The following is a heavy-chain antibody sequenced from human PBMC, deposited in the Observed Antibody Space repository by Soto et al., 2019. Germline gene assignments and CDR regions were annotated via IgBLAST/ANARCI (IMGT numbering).Heavy chain of an antibody. CDR1: GFSLSTTGVG. J-gene: IGHJ5*02. D-gene: IGHD3-10*01. V-gene: IGHV2-5*02. CDR3: AQRLPPYGLGREWGDWFDP. CDR2: IYWDDDK. Sequence: QITLKESGPTLVRPTQTLTLTCTFSGFSLSTTGVGVGWIRQPPGKALEWLALIYWDDDKRYSPSLKSRLTITKDTSKNEVILTMTNLDPVDTARYYCAQRLPPYGLGREWGDWFDPWGQGTLVTVSS.